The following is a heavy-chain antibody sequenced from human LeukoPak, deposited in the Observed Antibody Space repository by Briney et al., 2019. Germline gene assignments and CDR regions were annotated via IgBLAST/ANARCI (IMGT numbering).Heavy chain of an antibody. D-gene: IGHD2-2*01. Sequence: GSLELSCSASGFPFSSYSMSLVRQAPGKGLEWVSAISGSGGSTYYADSVKGRFTISRDNSKNTLYLQMNSLRAEDTAVYYCAKNIKVPAAFFDYWGQGTLVTVSS. CDR2: ISGSGGST. CDR1: GFPFSSYS. CDR3: AKNIKVPAAFFDY. J-gene: IGHJ4*02. V-gene: IGHV3-23*01.